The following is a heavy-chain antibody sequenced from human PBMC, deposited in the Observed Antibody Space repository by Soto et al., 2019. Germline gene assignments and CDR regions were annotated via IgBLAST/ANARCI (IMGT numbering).Heavy chain of an antibody. CDR3: ARGNSRGYISQRPLFYYGMDV. CDR1: GYTFTGYY. D-gene: IGHD5-12*01. J-gene: IGHJ6*02. Sequence: AASVKVSCKASGYTFTGYYMHWVRQAPGQGLEWMGWINPNSGGTNYAQKFQGWVTMTRDTSISTAYMELSRLRSDDTAVYYCARGNSRGYISQRPLFYYGMDVWGQGTTVTVSS. V-gene: IGHV1-2*04. CDR2: INPNSGGT.